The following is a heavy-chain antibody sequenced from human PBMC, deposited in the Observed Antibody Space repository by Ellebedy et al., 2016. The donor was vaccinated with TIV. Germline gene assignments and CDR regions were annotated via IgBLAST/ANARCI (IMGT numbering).Heavy chain of an antibody. Sequence: ASVKVSCKASGYTFTSYAMHWVRQAPGQRLEWMGWINAGNGNTKYSQKFQGRVTITRDTSASTAYMELSSLRSEDTAVYYCARALWFGDRTAFFFDYWGQGTLVTVSS. CDR1: GYTFTSYA. CDR3: ARALWFGDRTAFFFDY. V-gene: IGHV1-3*01. D-gene: IGHD3-10*01. J-gene: IGHJ4*02. CDR2: INAGNGNT.